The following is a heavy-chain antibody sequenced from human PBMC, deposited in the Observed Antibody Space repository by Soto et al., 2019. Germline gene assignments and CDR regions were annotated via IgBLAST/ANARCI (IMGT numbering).Heavy chain of an antibody. CDR3: ARQSRGYSGYDPFGY. D-gene: IGHD5-12*01. J-gene: IGHJ4*02. Sequence: QVQLQESGPGLVKPSETLSLTCTVSGGSISSYYWSWIRQPPGKGLEWIGYIYYSGSTNYSPSLKSRVTIAVDTSKNQFSLKLSSVTAADTAVYYCARQSRGYSGYDPFGYWGQGTLVTVSS. CDR2: IYYSGST. CDR1: GGSISSYY. V-gene: IGHV4-59*08.